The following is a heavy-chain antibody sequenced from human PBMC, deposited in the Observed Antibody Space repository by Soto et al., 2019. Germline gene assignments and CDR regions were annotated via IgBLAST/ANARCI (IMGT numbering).Heavy chain of an antibody. J-gene: IGHJ4*02. Sequence: PSETLSLTCAVYGGSFSGYYWSWIRQPPGKGLEWIGEINHSGSTNYNPSLKSRVTISVDTSKNQFSLKLSSVTAADTAVYYCARWLGYCSGGSCYSRLSDYWGQGTLVTVSS. CDR3: ARWLGYCSGGSCYSRLSDY. D-gene: IGHD2-15*01. CDR2: INHSGST. V-gene: IGHV4-34*01. CDR1: GGSFSGYY.